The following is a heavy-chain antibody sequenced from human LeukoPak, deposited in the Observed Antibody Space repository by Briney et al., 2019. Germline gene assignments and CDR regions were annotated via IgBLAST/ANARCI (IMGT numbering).Heavy chain of an antibody. D-gene: IGHD2-15*01. V-gene: IGHV4-39*01. Sequence: SETLSLTCTVSGASISSTSDYWGWIRQPPGQGLEWIGTIYYTGRAYYNPSLKSRLTISADVAKNQFSLKLNSMTATDTAIYYCARQRQHCDGGSCFPPDHWGHGTLVTVSS. CDR2: IYYTGRA. CDR1: GASISSTSDY. CDR3: ARQRQHCDGGSCFPPDH. J-gene: IGHJ4*01.